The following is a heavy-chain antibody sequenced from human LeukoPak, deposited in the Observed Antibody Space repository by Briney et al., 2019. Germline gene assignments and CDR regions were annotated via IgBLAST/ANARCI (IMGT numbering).Heavy chain of an antibody. J-gene: IGHJ6*02. D-gene: IGHD3-10*01. Sequence: SQTLSLTCAISGDSVSSNSAAWNWIRQSPSRGLEWLGRTYYRSKWYNDYAVSVKSRITINPDTSKNQFSLQLNSVTPEDTAVYYCARDRLLWFGEPMPLYYYYGMDVWGQGTTVTASS. V-gene: IGHV6-1*01. CDR1: GDSVSSNSAA. CDR3: ARDRLLWFGEPMPLYYYYGMDV. CDR2: TYYRSKWYN.